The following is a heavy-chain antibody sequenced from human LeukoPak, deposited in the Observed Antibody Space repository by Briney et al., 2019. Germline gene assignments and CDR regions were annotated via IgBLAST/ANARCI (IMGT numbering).Heavy chain of an antibody. Sequence: ASVKVSCTASGYTFTSYGISWVRQAPGQGLEWMGWISAYNGNTNYAQKLQGRVTMTTDTSTSTAYMELRSLRSDDTAVYYCARGVSDYGDLIFDYWGQGTLVTVSS. D-gene: IGHD4-17*01. CDR2: ISAYNGNT. V-gene: IGHV1-18*01. CDR3: ARGVSDYGDLIFDY. J-gene: IGHJ4*02. CDR1: GYTFTSYG.